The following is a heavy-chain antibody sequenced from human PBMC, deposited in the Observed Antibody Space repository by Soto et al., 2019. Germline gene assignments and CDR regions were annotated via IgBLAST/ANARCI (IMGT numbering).Heavy chain of an antibody. J-gene: IGHJ4*02. CDR2: IYYSGST. Sequence: PSETLSLTCTVSGGSISSYYWSWIRQPPGKGLEWIGYIYYSGSTNYNPSLKSRVTTSVDTSKNQFSLKLSSVTAADTAVYYCARDSGGTTVFDYWGQGTLVTVSS. CDR3: ARDSGGTTVFDY. V-gene: IGHV4-59*01. CDR1: GGSISSYY. D-gene: IGHD1-1*01.